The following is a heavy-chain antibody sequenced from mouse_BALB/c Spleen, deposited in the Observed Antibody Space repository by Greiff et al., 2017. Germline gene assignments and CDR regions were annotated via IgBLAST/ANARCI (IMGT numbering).Heavy chain of an antibody. CDR1: GYTFTSYW. CDR3: TRYPYEYDNYYAMDY. CDR2: IYPGNSDT. Sequence: EVQLQQSGTVLARPGASVKMSCKASGYTFTSYWMHWVKQRPGQGLEWIGAIYPGNSDTSYNQKFKGKAKLTAVTSTSTAYMELSSLTNEDSAVYYCTRYPYEYDNYYAMDYWGQGTSVTVSS. V-gene: IGHV1-5*01. D-gene: IGHD2-4*01. J-gene: IGHJ4*01.